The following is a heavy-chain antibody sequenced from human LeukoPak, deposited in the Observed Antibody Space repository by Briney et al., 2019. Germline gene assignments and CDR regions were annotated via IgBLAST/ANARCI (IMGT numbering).Heavy chain of an antibody. CDR1: GYTFAGYY. Sequence: GASVKVSCKASGYTFAGYYMHWVRQAPGQGLEWMGWINPNSGGTNYAQKFQGRVTMTRDTSISTAYMELSRLRSDDTAVYYCARELGDYASDAFDIWGQGTMVTVSS. CDR3: ARELGDYASDAFDI. D-gene: IGHD4-17*01. J-gene: IGHJ3*02. V-gene: IGHV1-2*02. CDR2: INPNSGGT.